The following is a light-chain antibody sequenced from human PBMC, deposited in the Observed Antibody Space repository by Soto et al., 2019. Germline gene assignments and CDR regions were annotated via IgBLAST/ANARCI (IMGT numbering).Light chain of an antibody. CDR2: TTN. CDR1: SSNIGTSS. J-gene: IGLJ1*01. V-gene: IGLV1-44*01. CDR3: AAWDDSLNGHV. Sequence: QSVLTQPHSASGTPGQRVTISCSGSSSNIGTSSVHWFQQLPGTAPKLLISTTNQRPSGVPERFSGSKSGTSASLAISGLQSEDKADYYCAAWDDSLNGHVFGTGTKVTVL.